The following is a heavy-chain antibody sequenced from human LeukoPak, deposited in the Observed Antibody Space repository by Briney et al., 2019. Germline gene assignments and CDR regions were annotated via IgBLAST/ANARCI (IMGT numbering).Heavy chain of an antibody. CDR1: GGTFSSYA. CDR3: ASGAVVPAANYYYYGMDV. Sequence: ASVKVSCKASGGTFSSYAISWVRQAPGQGLEWMGGIIPIFGTANYAQKFQGRVTITADESTSTAYMELSSLRSGDTAVYYCASGAVVPAANYYYYGMDVWGQGTTVTVSS. D-gene: IGHD2-2*01. CDR2: IIPIFGTA. J-gene: IGHJ6*02. V-gene: IGHV1-69*13.